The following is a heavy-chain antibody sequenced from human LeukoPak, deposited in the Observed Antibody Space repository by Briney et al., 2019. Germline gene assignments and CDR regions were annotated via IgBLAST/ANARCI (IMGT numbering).Heavy chain of an antibody. CDR3: ARDHIAVAGNAAFDI. CDR2: ISAYNGNT. D-gene: IGHD6-19*01. V-gene: IGHV1-18*01. J-gene: IGHJ3*02. Sequence: ASVKVSCKSSGYTFTSYGISWVRQAPGQGLEWMGWISAYNGNTNYAQKLQGRVTMTTDTSTSTAYMELRSLRSDDTAVYYCARDHIAVAGNAAFDIWGQGTMVTVSS. CDR1: GYTFTSYG.